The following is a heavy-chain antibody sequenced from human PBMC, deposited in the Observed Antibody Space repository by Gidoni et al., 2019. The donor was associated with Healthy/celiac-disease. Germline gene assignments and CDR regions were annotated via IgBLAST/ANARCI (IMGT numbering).Heavy chain of an antibody. J-gene: IGHJ6*02. V-gene: IGHV3-9*01. Sequence: EVQLVESGGGLVQPGRSLRLSCAASGFTFDDYAMHWVRQAPGKGLGWVSGISWNSGSIGYADSVKGRFTISRDNAKNSLYLQMNSLRAEDTALYYCAREYSSSSGYYYYGMDVWGQGTTVTVSS. CDR3: AREYSSSSGYYYYGMDV. D-gene: IGHD6-6*01. CDR1: GFTFDDYA. CDR2: ISWNSGSI.